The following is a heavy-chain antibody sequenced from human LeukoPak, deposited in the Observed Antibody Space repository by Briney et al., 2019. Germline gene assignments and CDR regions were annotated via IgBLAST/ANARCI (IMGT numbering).Heavy chain of an antibody. CDR2: FDFEDGET. J-gene: IGHJ6*02. CDR3: ASGEYSSSSFSDDYYYYGMDV. V-gene: IGHV1-24*01. D-gene: IGHD6-6*01. CDR1: GYTVTELS. Sequence: ASVKVSIKVSGYTVTELSMHWVRQAPGKGLEWMGGFDFEDGETIYAQKFQGRVAMTEYTSTDTAYMELSSLRSEDTAVYYCASGEYSSSSFSDDYYYYGMDVWGQGTTVTVSS.